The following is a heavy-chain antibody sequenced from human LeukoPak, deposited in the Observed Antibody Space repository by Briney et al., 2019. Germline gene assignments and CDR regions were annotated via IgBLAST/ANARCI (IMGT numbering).Heavy chain of an antibody. D-gene: IGHD4-23*01. CDR2: ISWDGGST. Sequence: PGGSLRLSCAASGFTFDDYTMHWVRQAPGKGLEWVSLISWDGGSTYYADSVKGRFTISRDNSKNSLYLQMNSLRTEDTALYYCAKDMGANYGGNLMDVWGKGTTVTVSS. CDR1: GFTFDDYT. V-gene: IGHV3-43*01. CDR3: AKDMGANYGGNLMDV. J-gene: IGHJ6*03.